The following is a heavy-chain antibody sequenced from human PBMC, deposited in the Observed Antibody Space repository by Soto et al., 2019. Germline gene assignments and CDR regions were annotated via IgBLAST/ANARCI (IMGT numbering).Heavy chain of an antibody. J-gene: IGHJ4*02. D-gene: IGHD3-9*01. Sequence: PSETLSLTCTVSGGSISSSSYFWGWIRQPPGKGLEWIGSIYYSGSTNYNPSLKSRVTISVDTSKNQFSLKLSSVTAADTAVYYCASHYDILTGVFDYWGQGTLVTVSS. CDR2: IYYSGST. CDR1: GGSISSSSYF. CDR3: ASHYDILTGVFDY. V-gene: IGHV4-39*07.